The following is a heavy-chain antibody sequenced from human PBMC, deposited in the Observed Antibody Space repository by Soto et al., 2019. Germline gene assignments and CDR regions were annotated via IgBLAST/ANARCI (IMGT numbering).Heavy chain of an antibody. CDR3: ARAEATTRHARLDY. CDR1: GGSIISSNW. CDR2: IYHSGST. D-gene: IGHD4-17*01. Sequence: PSETLSLTCAVSGGSIISSNWWSFVRQPPGKGLEWIGEIYHSGSTNYNPSLKSRVTISVDKSKNQFSLKLSSVTAADTAVYYCARAEATTRHARLDYWGQGTLVTVSS. V-gene: IGHV4-4*02. J-gene: IGHJ4*02.